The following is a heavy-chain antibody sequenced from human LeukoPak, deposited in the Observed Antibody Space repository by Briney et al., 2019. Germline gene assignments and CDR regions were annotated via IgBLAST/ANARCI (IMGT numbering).Heavy chain of an antibody. CDR3: ARDRGYSYGSYCYYYYMDV. J-gene: IGHJ6*03. V-gene: IGHV4-59*12. CDR2: IYHSGST. CDR1: GGSISSYY. Sequence: SETLSLTCTVSGGSISSYYWSWIRQPPGKGLEWIGYIYHSGSTYYNPSLKSRVTISVDRSKNQFSLKLSSVTAADTAVYYCARDRGYSYGSYCYYYYMDVWGKGTTVTVSS. D-gene: IGHD5-18*01.